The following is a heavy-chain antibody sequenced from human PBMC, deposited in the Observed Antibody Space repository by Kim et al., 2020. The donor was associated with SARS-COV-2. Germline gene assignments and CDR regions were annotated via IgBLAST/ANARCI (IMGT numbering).Heavy chain of an antibody. CDR1: GGSFSGYY. D-gene: IGHD3-16*01. CDR2: INHSGST. J-gene: IGHJ4*02. Sequence: SETLSLTCAVYGGSFSGYYWSWIRQPPGKGLEWIGEINHSGSTNYNPSLKSRVTISVDTSKNQFSLKLSSVTAADTAVYYCARARTGDTDYWGQGTLVT. V-gene: IGHV4-34*01. CDR3: ARARTGDTDY.